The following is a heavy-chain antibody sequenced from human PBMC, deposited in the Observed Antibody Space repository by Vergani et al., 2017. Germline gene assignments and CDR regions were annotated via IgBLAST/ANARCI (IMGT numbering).Heavy chain of an antibody. CDR2: IRYDGSNK. CDR1: GFTFSSYG. V-gene: IGHV3-30*02. D-gene: IGHD1-1*01. Sequence: VQLVESGGGVVQPGGSLRLPCAASGFTFSSYGMHWVRQAPGKGLEWVAFIRYDGSNKYYADSVKGRFTISRDNSKNTLYLQMNSLRAEDTAVYYCAKGGTLDYWGQGTLVTVSS. J-gene: IGHJ4*02. CDR3: AKGGTLDY.